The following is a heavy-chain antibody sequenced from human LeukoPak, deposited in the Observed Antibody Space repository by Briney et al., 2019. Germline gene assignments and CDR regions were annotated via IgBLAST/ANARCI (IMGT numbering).Heavy chain of an antibody. J-gene: IGHJ4*02. V-gene: IGHV3-48*01. CDR2: LSSSSNTI. D-gene: IGHD3-16*01. Sequence: GGSLRLSCAASGFTFSSYSMNWVRQAPGKGLEWVSYLSSSSNTIYYADSVKGRFTISRDNAKNSLYLQMNSLRAEDTAVYYCARDRAAGAYPWYFDYWGQGTLVTVSA. CDR3: ARDRAAGAYPWYFDY. CDR1: GFTFSSYS.